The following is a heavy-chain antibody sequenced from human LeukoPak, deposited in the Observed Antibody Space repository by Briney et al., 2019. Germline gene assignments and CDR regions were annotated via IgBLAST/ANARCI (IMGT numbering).Heavy chain of an antibody. Sequence: ASVKVSCKASGYTFTGYYMHWVRQAPGQGLEWMGWINPNSGGTNYAQKFQGRVIMTRDTSISTAYMELSRLRSDDTAVYYCARDRLTIVRGPRTPGNWFDPWGPGTLVTVSS. CDR2: INPNSGGT. D-gene: IGHD3-10*01. CDR1: GYTFTGYY. J-gene: IGHJ5*02. CDR3: ARDRLTIVRGPRTPGNWFDP. V-gene: IGHV1-2*02.